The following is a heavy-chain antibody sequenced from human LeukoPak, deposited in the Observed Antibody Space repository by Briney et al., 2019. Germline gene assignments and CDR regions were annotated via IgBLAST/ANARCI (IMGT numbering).Heavy chain of an antibody. Sequence: GESLKISCKGSGYRFTSYWIGWVRQMPGKGLEWMGLIYPDDSDTRYSPSFQGQVTISADKSISTAYLQWSSLKASDIATYYCATGRDLTISRYRCFDSCGQGTLVTVSS. J-gene: IGHJ4*02. CDR3: ATGRDLTISRYRCFDS. V-gene: IGHV5-51*01. D-gene: IGHD2-2*02. CDR2: IYPDDSDT. CDR1: GYRFTSYW.